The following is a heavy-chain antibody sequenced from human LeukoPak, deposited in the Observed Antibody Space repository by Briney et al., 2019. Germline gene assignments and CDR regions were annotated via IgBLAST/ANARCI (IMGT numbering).Heavy chain of an antibody. Sequence: RGSLRLSCAAPGFTFSNAWMSWVREAPGKGLGRVGRIKSKTDGGTTDYAAPVKGRFTISRDDSKNTLYLPMNSRKNEDTVLYYCLTGITMVVLPPGGLVIWRQGTMVTASS. CDR2: IKSKTDGGTT. J-gene: IGHJ3*02. CDR1: GFTFSNAW. V-gene: IGHV3-15*01. D-gene: IGHD3-10*01. CDR3: LTGITMVVLPPGGLVI.